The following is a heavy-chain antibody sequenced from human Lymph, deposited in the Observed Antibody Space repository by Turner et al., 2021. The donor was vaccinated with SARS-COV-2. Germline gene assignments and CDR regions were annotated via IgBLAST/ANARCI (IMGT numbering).Heavy chain of an antibody. V-gene: IGHV1-2*02. CDR1: GYTLTGYY. CDR3: ARDVERYNDFWSGYSGGYGLDV. J-gene: IGHJ6*02. Sequence: QVQLVQSGAEVKKPGASVKVSWKASGYTLTGYYMHWVRKAPGQGLEGMGWINPNSGGTNYAQKFQGRVTMTRDTSISTAYMELSRLRSDDTAVYYCARDVERYNDFWSGYSGGYGLDVWGQGTTVTVSS. CDR2: INPNSGGT. D-gene: IGHD3-3*01.